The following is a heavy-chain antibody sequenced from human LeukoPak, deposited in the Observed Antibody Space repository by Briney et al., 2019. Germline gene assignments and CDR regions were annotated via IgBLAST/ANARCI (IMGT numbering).Heavy chain of an antibody. D-gene: IGHD4-23*01. CDR1: GGSISSGGYY. Sequence: SETLSLTCTVSGGSISSGGYYWSWIRQHPGKGLEGIGYIYYSGSTYYNPSLKSRVTISVDTSKNQFSLKLSSVTAADTAVYYCARVTRYGGQYFDYWGQGTLVTVSS. V-gene: IGHV4-31*03. CDR3: ARVTRYGGQYFDY. CDR2: IYYSGST. J-gene: IGHJ4*02.